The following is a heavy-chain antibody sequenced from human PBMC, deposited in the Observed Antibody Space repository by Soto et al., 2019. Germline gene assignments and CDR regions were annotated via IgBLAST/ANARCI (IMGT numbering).Heavy chain of an antibody. J-gene: IGHJ6*02. CDR2: ISSSGSTI. Sequence: GGSLRLSCAASGFTFSDYYMSWIRQAPGKGLEWVSYISSSGSTIYYADSVKGRFTISRDNAKNSLYLQMNSLRAEDTAVYYCARTIAVAGTPYVLGYYYGMDVWGQGTMVTVSS. D-gene: IGHD6-19*01. V-gene: IGHV3-11*01. CDR1: GFTFSDYY. CDR3: ARTIAVAGTPYVLGYYYGMDV.